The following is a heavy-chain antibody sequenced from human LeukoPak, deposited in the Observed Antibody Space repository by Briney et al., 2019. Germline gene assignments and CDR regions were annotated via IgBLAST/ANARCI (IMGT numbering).Heavy chain of an antibody. Sequence: SETLSLTCTVSGGSISSSSYYWGWIRQPPGKGLEWIGSIYYSGSTNYNPSLKSRVTISVDTSKNQFSLKLSSVTAADTAVYYCARGLRLYSAYDFLRYWGQGTLVTVSS. CDR2: IYYSGST. V-gene: IGHV4-39*07. CDR1: GGSISSSSYY. CDR3: ARGLRLYSAYDFLRY. J-gene: IGHJ4*02. D-gene: IGHD5-12*01.